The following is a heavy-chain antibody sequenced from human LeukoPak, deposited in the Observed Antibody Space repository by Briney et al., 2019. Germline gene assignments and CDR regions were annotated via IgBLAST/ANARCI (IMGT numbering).Heavy chain of an antibody. Sequence: ASVKVSCKASGYTFTSHYLHWVRQAPGQGPEWMGWINPTSGGTYYLQKFQGRVVMTRDTSTGTVYMELSSLTSGDTALYFCARSRSFSGYGAFGPWGQGTLVTVSS. J-gene: IGHJ5*02. CDR1: GYTFTSHY. CDR2: INPTSGGT. D-gene: IGHD5-12*01. V-gene: IGHV1-2*02. CDR3: ARSRSFSGYGAFGP.